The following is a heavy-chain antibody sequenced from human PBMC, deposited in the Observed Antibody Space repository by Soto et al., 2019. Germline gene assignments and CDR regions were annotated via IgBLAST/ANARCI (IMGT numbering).Heavy chain of an antibody. D-gene: IGHD5-12*01. V-gene: IGHV2-26*01. CDR1: GFSLSNARMG. CDR3: ARIRWLRLEGGAFDI. Sequence: QVTLKESGPVLVKPTETLTLTCTVSGFSLSNARMGVSWLRQPPGKALEWLAHIFSNDEKSYSTSLKSRLTISKDTSKSQVGLTRTNRDPVDTATYDCARIRWLRLEGGAFDIWGQGTMVTVSS. J-gene: IGHJ3*02. CDR2: IFSNDEK.